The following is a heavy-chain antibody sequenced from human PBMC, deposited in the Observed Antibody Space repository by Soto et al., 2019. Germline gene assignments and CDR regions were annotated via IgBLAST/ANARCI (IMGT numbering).Heavy chain of an antibody. Sequence: EVQLLESGGGVVQPGGSLRLSCAASGFTFSDHGMTWVRQAPGKGLEWVSSISNDAGRTFYADSVKGRFTVSRDRSTNTLYLQMTSLRAEDTAVYFCARPPLYSSGWYFDTWGQGTLVTVSS. CDR3: ARPPLYSSGWYFDT. J-gene: IGHJ4*02. V-gene: IGHV3-23*01. D-gene: IGHD6-19*01. CDR1: GFTFSDHG. CDR2: ISNDAGRT.